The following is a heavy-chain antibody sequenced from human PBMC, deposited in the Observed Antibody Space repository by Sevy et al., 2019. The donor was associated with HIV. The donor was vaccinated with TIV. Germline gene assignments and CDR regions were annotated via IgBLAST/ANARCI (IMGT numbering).Heavy chain of an antibody. CDR3: ARGGIRGGIAASGPTTIDY. D-gene: IGHD6-13*01. Sequence: TESLSLTCAVYGGSFSGYYWSWIRQPPGKGLEWIGEINHSGSTNYNPSLKSRVTISVDTSKNQFSLKLSSVTAADTAEYYCARGGIRGGIAASGPTTIDYWGQGTLVAVSS. J-gene: IGHJ4*02. CDR1: GGSFSGYY. CDR2: INHSGST. V-gene: IGHV4-34*01.